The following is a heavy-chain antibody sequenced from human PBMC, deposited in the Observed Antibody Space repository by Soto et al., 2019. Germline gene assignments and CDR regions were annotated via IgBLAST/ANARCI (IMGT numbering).Heavy chain of an antibody. CDR2: IKSDGTYT. D-gene: IGHD5-12*01. V-gene: IGHV3-74*01. J-gene: IGHJ4*02. CDR1: GFTFSNYW. Sequence: EVHLVESGGGLVQPGGSLRLSCAASGFTFSNYWMHWVRQAPGKGLVWVSRIKSDGTYTNYADSVKGRFTISRDNAESTMYLQMHSLRAEDPAVYFCATGYSGYLRTGYWGQGNLVTVSS. CDR3: ATGYSGYLRTGY.